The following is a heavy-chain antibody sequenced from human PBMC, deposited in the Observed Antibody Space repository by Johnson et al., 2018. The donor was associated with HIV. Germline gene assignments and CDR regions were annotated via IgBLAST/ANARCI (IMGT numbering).Heavy chain of an antibody. CDR2: IKSKTDGGTT. D-gene: IGHD1-26*01. Sequence: VQLVESGGGLVQPGGSLRLSCTVSGFTISNAWMNWVRQAPRKGLEWVGRIKSKTDGGTTDYAAPVKGRFIISRDDSKNTLYLQMNSLKSEDTAVYYCTTDRVGSGSHDAFDIWGQGTIITVSS. CDR1: GFTISNAW. J-gene: IGHJ3*02. V-gene: IGHV3-15*01. CDR3: TTDRVGSGSHDAFDI.